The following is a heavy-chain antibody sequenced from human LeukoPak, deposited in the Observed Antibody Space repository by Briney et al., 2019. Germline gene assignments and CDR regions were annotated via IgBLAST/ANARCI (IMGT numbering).Heavy chain of an antibody. J-gene: IGHJ4*02. Sequence: GASVKVSCKASGYTFTSYAMHWVRQAPGQRLEWMGWINAGNGNTKYSQEFQGRVTVTRDTSASTAYMELSSLRSEDMAVYYCARDRGRGYCSGGSCYPTYLFDYWGQGTLVTVSS. V-gene: IGHV1-3*03. CDR3: ARDRGRGYCSGGSCYPTYLFDY. D-gene: IGHD2-15*01. CDR2: INAGNGNT. CDR1: GYTFTSYA.